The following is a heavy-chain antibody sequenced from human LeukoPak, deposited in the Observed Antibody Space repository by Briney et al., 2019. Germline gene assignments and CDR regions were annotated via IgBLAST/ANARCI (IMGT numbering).Heavy chain of an antibody. Sequence: PGGSLRLSCAASGFTFSDYTMSWVRQAPGKGLEWVSSITPRGDYIYYADSLKGRFTISRDNAKNTLYLQMNSLRAEDTAVYYCARAYSNYYYYYMDVWGKGTTVTVSS. CDR2: ITPRGDYI. CDR1: GFTFSDYT. CDR3: ARAYSNYYYYYMDV. D-gene: IGHD4-11*01. V-gene: IGHV3-21*01. J-gene: IGHJ6*03.